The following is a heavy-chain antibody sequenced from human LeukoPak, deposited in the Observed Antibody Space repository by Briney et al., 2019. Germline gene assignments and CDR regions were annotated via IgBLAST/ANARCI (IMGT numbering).Heavy chain of an antibody. CDR3: ARRDNSGWNYFDY. V-gene: IGHV4-59*08. CDR1: GGSISFYY. J-gene: IGHJ4*02. D-gene: IGHD6-19*01. CDR2: IYYSGST. Sequence: SGTLSLTCTVSGGSISFYYWSWIRQPPGKGLEWIGYIYYSGSTNYNPSLKSRVTISVDTSNNQFSLKLSSVTAADTAVYYCARRDNSGWNYFDYWGQGTLVTVSS.